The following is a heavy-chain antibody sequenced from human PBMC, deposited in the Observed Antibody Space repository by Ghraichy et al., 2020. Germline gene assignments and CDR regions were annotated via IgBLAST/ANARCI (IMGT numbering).Heavy chain of an antibody. Sequence: SETLSLTCSVSGFSISKSYSWGWIRQPPGRRLEWIGNIYPSGDTYYNPSIKSRVTISLDMAKNQVSLNVSAVTAADTAVYFCARARGYTYGPPGHWGQGTLVTVSS. CDR3: ARARGYTYGPPGH. CDR1: GFSISKSYS. J-gene: IGHJ4*02. V-gene: IGHV4-38-2*01. CDR2: IYPSGDT. D-gene: IGHD5-18*01.